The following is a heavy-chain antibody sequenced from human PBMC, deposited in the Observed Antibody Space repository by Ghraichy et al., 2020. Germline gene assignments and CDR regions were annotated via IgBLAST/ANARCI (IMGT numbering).Heavy chain of an antibody. CDR3: ARGRYCSSTSCYNAETDY. J-gene: IGHJ4*02. CDR1: GGSFSGYY. D-gene: IGHD2-2*02. CDR2: INHSGST. Sequence: SETLSLTCAVYGGSFSGYYWSWIRQPPGKGLEWIGEINHSGSTNYNPSLKSRVTISVDTSKNQFSLKLSSVTAADTAVYYCARGRYCSSTSCYNAETDYWGQGTLVTVSS. V-gene: IGHV4-34*01.